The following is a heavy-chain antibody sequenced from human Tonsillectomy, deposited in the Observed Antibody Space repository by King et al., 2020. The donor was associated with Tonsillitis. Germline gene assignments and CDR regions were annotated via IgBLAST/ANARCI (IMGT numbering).Heavy chain of an antibody. D-gene: IGHD3-22*01. Sequence: VQLVESGGGVVQPGRSLRLSCAASGFTFSSYGMHWVRQAPGKGLEWVAVISYDGSNKYYADSVKGRFTISRDNSKNTLYLQMNSLRAEDTAVYYCAKDLDTMIVVPYYYYYGMDVWGQGTTVTVSS. CDR2: ISYDGSNK. V-gene: IGHV3-30*18. CDR3: AKDLDTMIVVPYYYYYGMDV. J-gene: IGHJ6*02. CDR1: GFTFSSYG.